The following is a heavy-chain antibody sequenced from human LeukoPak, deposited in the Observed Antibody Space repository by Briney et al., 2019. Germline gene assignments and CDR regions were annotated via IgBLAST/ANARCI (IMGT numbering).Heavy chain of an antibody. Sequence: GGSLRLSCAASGFTFSSYGMHWVRQAPGKGLEWVAVISYDGSNKYYADSVKGRFTISRDNSKNTLYLQMNSLRAEDTAVYYCAKGGFDAFDIWGQGTMVTVSS. CDR3: AKGGFDAFDI. J-gene: IGHJ3*02. V-gene: IGHV3-30*18. CDR1: GFTFSSYG. D-gene: IGHD3-16*01. CDR2: ISYDGSNK.